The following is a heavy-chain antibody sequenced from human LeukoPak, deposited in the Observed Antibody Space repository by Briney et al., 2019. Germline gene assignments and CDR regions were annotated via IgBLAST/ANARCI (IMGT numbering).Heavy chain of an antibody. CDR3: ARVRGDGYNPFLHAFDI. D-gene: IGHD5-24*01. V-gene: IGHV4-34*01. Sequence: PSETLSLTCAVYGGSFSGYYWSWIRQPPGKGLEWIGEINHSGSTNYNPSLKSRVTISVDTSKNQFSLKLSSVTAADTAVYYCARVRGDGYNPFLHAFDIWGQGTMVTVSS. J-gene: IGHJ3*02. CDR2: INHSGST. CDR1: GGSFSGYY.